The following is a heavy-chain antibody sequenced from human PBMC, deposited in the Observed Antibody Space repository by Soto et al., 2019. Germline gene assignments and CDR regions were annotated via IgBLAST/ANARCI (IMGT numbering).Heavy chain of an antibody. J-gene: IGHJ4*02. CDR1: GFAFNNYG. Sequence: GGSLRLSCTVSGFAFNNYGISWVRQAPGKGLEWVSSISKSDYTYYSDSVKGRFTISRDNAKNSVSLQMTTLRVEDTAVYYCAREDSIIIPAVSDFWGQGTLVTVSS. CDR3: AREDSIIIPAVSDF. V-gene: IGHV3-21*01. D-gene: IGHD2-2*01. CDR2: ISKSDYT.